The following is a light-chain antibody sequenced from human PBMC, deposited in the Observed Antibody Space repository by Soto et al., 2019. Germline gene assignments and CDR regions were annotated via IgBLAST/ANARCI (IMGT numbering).Light chain of an antibody. V-gene: IGKV3-11*01. CDR3: QQYYSTLWT. J-gene: IGKJ1*01. Sequence: EIVLTQSPATLSLSPGESATLSCRASRSVSNYLAWYQQKPGQAPRLLIYDASSRPTDRFSGSGSGTDFTLTISSLQAEDVAVYYCQQYYSTLWTFGQGTKVDIK. CDR1: RSVSNY. CDR2: DAS.